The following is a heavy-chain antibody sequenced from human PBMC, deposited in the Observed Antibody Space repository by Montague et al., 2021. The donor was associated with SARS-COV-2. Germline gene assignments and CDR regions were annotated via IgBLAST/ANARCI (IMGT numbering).Heavy chain of an antibody. V-gene: IGHV4-34*01. Sequence: SETLSLTCAVHGGSFNTYSWNWIRQPPGKGLEWIGEIHHGGSTNYNPSLKSRVTISAYTSKNQFSLKLTSVAAADTAVYYCARLGDGVVPSPILGVGPYYSYDDMDVWGKGTTVTVSS. CDR2: IHHGGST. D-gene: IGHD3-10*01. CDR3: ARLGDGVVPSPILGVGPYYSYDDMDV. J-gene: IGHJ6*03. CDR1: GGSFNTYS.